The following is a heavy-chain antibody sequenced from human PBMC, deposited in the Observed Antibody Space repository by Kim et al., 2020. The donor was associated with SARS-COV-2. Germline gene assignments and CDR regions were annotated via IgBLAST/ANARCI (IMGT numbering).Heavy chain of an antibody. D-gene: IGHD2-15*01. J-gene: IGHJ3*02. Sequence: SVKVSCKASGGTFSSYAISWVRQAPGQGLEWMGGIIPIFGTANYAQKFQGRVTITADESTSTAYMELSSLRSEDTAVYYCAGVGWGYCSGGSCYGAFDIWGQGTMVTVSS. CDR1: GGTFSSYA. CDR2: IIPIFGTA. CDR3: AGVGWGYCSGGSCYGAFDI. V-gene: IGHV1-69*13.